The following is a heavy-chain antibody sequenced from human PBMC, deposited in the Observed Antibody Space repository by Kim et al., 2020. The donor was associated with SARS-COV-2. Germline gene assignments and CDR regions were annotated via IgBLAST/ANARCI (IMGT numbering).Heavy chain of an antibody. CDR3: ARDRIGSSSL. CDR1: GFTFSSYE. CDR2: ISSSGSTI. D-gene: IGHD6-6*01. Sequence: GSLRLSCAASGFTFSSYEMNWVRQAPGKGLEWVSYISSSGSTIYYADSVKGRFTISRDNAKNSLYLQMNSLRAEDTAVYYCARDRIGSSSLWGQGTLVTVSS. V-gene: IGHV3-48*03. J-gene: IGHJ4*02.